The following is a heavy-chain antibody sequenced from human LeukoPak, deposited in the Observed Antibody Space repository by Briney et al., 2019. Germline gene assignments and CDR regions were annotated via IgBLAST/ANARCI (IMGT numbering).Heavy chain of an antibody. CDR1: GYTFTGYY. CDR3: ARDLVRGVLGAFDI. Sequence: ASVKVSCKASGYTFTGYYMHWVRQAPGQGLEWMGWINPNSGGTNYAQKFQGRVTMTRDTSISTAYMELSRLRSDDTAVYYCARDLVRGVLGAFDIWGQGTMVTVSS. J-gene: IGHJ3*02. D-gene: IGHD3-10*01. CDR2: INPNSGGT. V-gene: IGHV1-2*02.